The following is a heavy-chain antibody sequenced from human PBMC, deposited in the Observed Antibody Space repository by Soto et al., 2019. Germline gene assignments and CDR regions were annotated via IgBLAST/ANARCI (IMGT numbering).Heavy chain of an antibody. V-gene: IGHV4-59*08. CDR2: IYYSGST. CDR3: ARHTIGKGSWFDP. CDR1: GGSISRYY. D-gene: IGHD3-3*01. Sequence: QVQLQESGPGLVKPSETLSLTCTVSGGSISRYYWSWIRQPPGKGLEWIGYIYYSGSTNYNPSLKSRVTISVDTSKNQFSRKLSSLTAADTAVYYCARHTIGKGSWFDPWGQGTLVTVSS. J-gene: IGHJ5*02.